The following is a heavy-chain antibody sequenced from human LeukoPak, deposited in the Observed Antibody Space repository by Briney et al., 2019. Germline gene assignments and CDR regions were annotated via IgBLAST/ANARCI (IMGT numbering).Heavy chain of an antibody. V-gene: IGHV4-39*01. CDR1: GGSISSSSYY. J-gene: IGHJ4*02. CDR3: AGATAAKGSYFDF. CDR2: CYYSGTT. D-gene: IGHD2-2*01. Sequence: SETLSLTCSVSGGSISSSSYYWGWIRQPPGKGLEWIGTCYYSGTTYYSPSLKSRVIIAVDTSKNEFSLKLSSVTAADTAVYYCAGATAAKGSYFDFWGQGTLVTVSS.